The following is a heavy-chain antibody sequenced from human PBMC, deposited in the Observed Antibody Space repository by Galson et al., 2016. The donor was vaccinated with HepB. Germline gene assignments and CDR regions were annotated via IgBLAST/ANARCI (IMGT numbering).Heavy chain of an antibody. CDR3: GRGGAVPSYSRLDN. CDR2: INAGNDNT. CDR1: GYTFTSSA. J-gene: IGHJ4*02. Sequence: SVKVSCKASGYTFTSSAIHWVRQAPGQRLEWMGWINAGNDNTKYSQKFQARVTFTRDTSASTAYMELSSLRSEDTAVYYCGRGGAVPSYSRLDNWGQGTLVTVSS. V-gene: IGHV1-3*01. D-gene: IGHD3-16*01.